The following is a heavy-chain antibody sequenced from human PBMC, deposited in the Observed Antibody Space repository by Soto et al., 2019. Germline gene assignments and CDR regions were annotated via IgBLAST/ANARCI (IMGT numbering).Heavy chain of an antibody. CDR2: IKQDGSEK. D-gene: IGHD2-15*01. CDR1: GFTFSSYW. CDR3: ARELHTAATRYYYYGMDV. Sequence: PGGSLRLSCAASGFTFSSYWMSWVRQAPGKGLEWVANIKQDGSEKYYVDSVKGRFTISRDNAKNSLYLQMNSLRAEDTAVYYCARELHTAATRYYYYGMDVWGQGTTVTVSS. J-gene: IGHJ6*02. V-gene: IGHV3-7*01.